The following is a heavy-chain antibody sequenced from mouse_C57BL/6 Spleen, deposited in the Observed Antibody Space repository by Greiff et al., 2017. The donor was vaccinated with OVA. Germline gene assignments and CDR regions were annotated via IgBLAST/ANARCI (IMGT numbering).Heavy chain of an antibody. CDR3: ARWDGTGYFDY. Sequence: VQLQQSGAELMKPGASVKLSCKATGYTFTGYWIEWVKQRPGHGLEWIGEILPGSGSTNYNEKFKGKATLTADKSSSTAYMQLSSLTSEDSAVYFCARWDGTGYFDYWGQGTTLTVSS. V-gene: IGHV1-9*01. D-gene: IGHD4-1*01. CDR2: ILPGSGST. J-gene: IGHJ2*01. CDR1: GYTFTGYW.